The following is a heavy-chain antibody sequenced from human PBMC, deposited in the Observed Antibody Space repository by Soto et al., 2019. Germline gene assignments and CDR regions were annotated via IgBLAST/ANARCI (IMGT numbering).Heavy chain of an antibody. CDR3: AKGRCNSSSCPRSYGVDI. Sequence: QVQLVESGGGVVQPGRSLRLSCAASGFTFSGYGMHWVRQAPGKGLEWVAAISYDDGINKFYTDSVKCRFTISRDNSKNTLYLQMSSLRAEDTAVYYCAKGRCNSSSCPRSYGVDIWGQGTTVTVSS. CDR1: GFTFSGYG. J-gene: IGHJ6*02. V-gene: IGHV3-30*18. D-gene: IGHD2-2*01. CDR2: ISYDDGINK.